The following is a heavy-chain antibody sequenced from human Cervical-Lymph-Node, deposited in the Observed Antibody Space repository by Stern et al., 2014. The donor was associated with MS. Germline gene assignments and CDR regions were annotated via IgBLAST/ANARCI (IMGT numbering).Heavy chain of an antibody. CDR2: ISSSSSAT. J-gene: IGHJ4*02. V-gene: IGHV3-48*01. Sequence: EVQLVESGGGLVQPGGSLRLSCAASGFPFSTHSMAWVRQAPGKGLEWISYISSSSSATYYADSVRGRFTISRDNAKNSLFLQMSSLRAEDTAVYYCARDPGQGDDWYYFDYWGQGTLVTVSS. CDR1: GFPFSTHS. D-gene: IGHD2-21*01. CDR3: ARDPGQGDDWYYFDY.